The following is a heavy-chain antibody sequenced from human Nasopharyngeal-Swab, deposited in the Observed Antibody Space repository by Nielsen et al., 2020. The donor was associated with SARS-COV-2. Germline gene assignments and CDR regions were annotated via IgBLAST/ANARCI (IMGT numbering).Heavy chain of an antibody. CDR1: GFTFSSYA. CDR2: ISGSGGVT. J-gene: IGHJ6*02. CDR3: AKNLALDIVVVVAAFPYYYYGMDV. Sequence: GGSLRLSCAASGFTFSSYAMNWVRQAPGKGLEWVSAISGSGGVTFYADSVKGRFTISRDNSKNTLYLRMNSLRAEDTAVYYCAKNLALDIVVVVAAFPYYYYGMDVWGQGTTVTVSS. D-gene: IGHD2-15*01. V-gene: IGHV3-23*01.